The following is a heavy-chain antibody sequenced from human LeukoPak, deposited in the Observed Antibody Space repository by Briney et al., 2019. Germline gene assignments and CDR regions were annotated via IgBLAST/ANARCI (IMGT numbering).Heavy chain of an antibody. Sequence: SAVKVSCKASGGTFSSYAISWVRQAPGQGLEWMGRIIPIFGTANYAQKFQGRVTITTDESTSTAYMELNSPRSQDTAVYYCARTSPTVTHDYWGQGTLVTVSS. CDR1: GGTFSSYA. J-gene: IGHJ4*02. CDR2: IIPIFGTA. D-gene: IGHD4-17*01. V-gene: IGHV1-69*05. CDR3: ARTSPTVTHDY.